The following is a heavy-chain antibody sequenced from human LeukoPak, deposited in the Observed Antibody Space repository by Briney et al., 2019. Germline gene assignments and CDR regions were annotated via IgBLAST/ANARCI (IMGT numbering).Heavy chain of an antibody. CDR1: GFTFSSYA. D-gene: IGHD1-26*01. Sequence: TGGSLRLSCAASGFTFSSYAMHWVRQAPGKGLEWVSAIVCRGGNKFYADSVKGRFTISRDNSKNTLYLQMNSLRAEDTAVYYFARDLCGSNQKVDLDYWGQGT. CDR2: IVCRGGNK. J-gene: IGHJ4*02. CDR3: ARDLCGSNQKVDLDY. V-gene: IGHV3-23*01.